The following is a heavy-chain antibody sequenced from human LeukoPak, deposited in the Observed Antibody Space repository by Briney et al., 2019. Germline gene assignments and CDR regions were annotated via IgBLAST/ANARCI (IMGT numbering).Heavy chain of an antibody. J-gene: IGHJ3*02. CDR2: IYPGDSDT. CDR3: ATTMVRGVTRAYDAFDI. Sequence: GESLKISCKGSGYSFTSYWIGWVRQMPGKGLEWMGIIYPGDSDTRYSPSFQGQVTISADKSISTAYLQWSSLKASDTAMYYCATTMVRGVTRAYDAFDIWGQGTMVTVSS. CDR1: GYSFTSYW. V-gene: IGHV5-51*01. D-gene: IGHD3-10*01.